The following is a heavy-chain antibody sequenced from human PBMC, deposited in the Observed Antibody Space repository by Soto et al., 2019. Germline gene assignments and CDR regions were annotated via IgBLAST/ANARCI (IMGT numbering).Heavy chain of an antibody. CDR2: ITNDGSST. Sequence: EVQLVESGGGLVQPGGSLRLSCATSGFTFSGHWMHWVRQAPGKGLVWISHITNDGSSTSYAESVEGRFTVSRDNAKNTVYLQMTSLRAEDTSVYYCVRGWGGLGRWGQGTLVTVSS. D-gene: IGHD3-16*01. CDR1: GFTFSGHW. V-gene: IGHV3-74*01. CDR3: VRGWGGLGR. J-gene: IGHJ4*02.